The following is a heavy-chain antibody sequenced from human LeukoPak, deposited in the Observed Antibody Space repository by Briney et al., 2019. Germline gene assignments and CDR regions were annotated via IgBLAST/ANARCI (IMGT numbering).Heavy chain of an antibody. CDR3: ARDLMVRGVTSALYNWFDP. J-gene: IGHJ5*02. Sequence: ASVKVSCKASGYTFTSYGISWVRQAPGQGLEWMGWISAYNGNTNYAQKLQGRVTMTTDTSTSTAYMELRSLRSDDTAVYYCARDLMVRGVTSALYNWFDPWGQGTLVTVSS. V-gene: IGHV1-18*01. CDR1: GYTFTSYG. D-gene: IGHD3-10*01. CDR2: ISAYNGNT.